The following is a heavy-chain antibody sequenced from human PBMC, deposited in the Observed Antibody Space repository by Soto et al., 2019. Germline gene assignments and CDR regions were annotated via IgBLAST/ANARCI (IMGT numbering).Heavy chain of an antibody. V-gene: IGHV3-11*05. Sequence: QVQLVESGGGLVKPGGSLRLSCAASGFTFTDYYMSWIRQAPGRGLEWLSYISSRSSYTNYADSVKGRFTISRDNAKNSLYLEMNSLRVVDTAVYYCARDQRGYNYGFRFDQWGQGILVTVSS. CDR2: ISSRSSYT. CDR1: GFTFTDYY. D-gene: IGHD5-18*01. CDR3: ARDQRGYNYGFRFDQ. J-gene: IGHJ4*02.